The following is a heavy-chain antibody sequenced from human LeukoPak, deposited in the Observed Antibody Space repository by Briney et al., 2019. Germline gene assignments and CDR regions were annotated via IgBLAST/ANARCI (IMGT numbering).Heavy chain of an antibody. D-gene: IGHD6-19*01. CDR3: ARDIAVAGPLGDFDY. J-gene: IGHJ4*02. V-gene: IGHV1-18*01. CDR1: GYTFTSYG. CDR2: ISAYNGNT. Sequence: ASVKVSCKASGYTFTSYGISWVRQAPGQGLEWMGWISAYNGNTNYAQKLQGRVTMTTDTSTSTAYMELRSLRSDDTAVYYCARDIAVAGPLGDFDYRGQGTLVTVSS.